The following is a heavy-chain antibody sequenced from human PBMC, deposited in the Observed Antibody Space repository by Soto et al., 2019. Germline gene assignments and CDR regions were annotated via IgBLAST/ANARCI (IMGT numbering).Heavy chain of an antibody. CDR1: GCSLSPHY. Sequence: SETMSLTCTVSGCSLSPHYWSWIRQPPGKGLEWIGYIYYGGTTTNNLSLYSRVVISIDTSKNQFSLTLSSVTAADTAVYYCARLGGYYQSFDPWGQGILVTVSS. V-gene: IGHV4-59*08. CDR3: ARLGGYYQSFDP. CDR2: IYYGGTT. D-gene: IGHD3-22*01. J-gene: IGHJ5*02.